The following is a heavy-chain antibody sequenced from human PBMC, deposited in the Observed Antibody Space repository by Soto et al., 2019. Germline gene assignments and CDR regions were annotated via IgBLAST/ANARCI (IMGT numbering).Heavy chain of an antibody. D-gene: IGHD6-13*01. CDR3: APTGRIAAAGTFYY. V-gene: IGHV4-34*01. Sequence: QVQLQQWGAGLLKPSETLSLTCAVYGGSFSGYYWSWIRQPPGKGLEWIGDINHCGSTNYNPSLKRRVTISVDTYRTQFSLKLSTVTAADSPVYYCAPTGRIAAAGTFYYWGQGTLVTVSS. J-gene: IGHJ4*02. CDR1: GGSFSGYY. CDR2: INHCGST.